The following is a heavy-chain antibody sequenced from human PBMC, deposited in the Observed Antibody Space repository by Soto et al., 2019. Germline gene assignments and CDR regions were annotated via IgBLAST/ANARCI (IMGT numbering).Heavy chain of an antibody. CDR2: IYPDDSDT. Sequence: ESLKISCKSSGYNFSTFWIAWVRQMPGKGLECMGIIYPDDSDTRYSPSFQGQVTISADKSVGTAYLQWSSLTASDTAMYYCARRGGGTYLIDSWGQGTLVTVSS. CDR3: ARRGGGTYLIDS. CDR1: GYNFSTFW. D-gene: IGHD1-26*01. V-gene: IGHV5-51*01. J-gene: IGHJ4*02.